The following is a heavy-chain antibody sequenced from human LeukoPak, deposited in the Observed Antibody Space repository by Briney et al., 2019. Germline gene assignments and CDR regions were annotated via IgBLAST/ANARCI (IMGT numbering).Heavy chain of an antibody. J-gene: IGHJ4*02. V-gene: IGHV4-59*01. CDR1: GGSTSSYY. CDR2: IYNSGST. D-gene: IGHD5-24*01. Sequence: SETLSLACSVSGGSTSSYYWSWMRQPPGKGLEWIGYIYNSGSTNYNPSLKSRVTISVDTSKNQFSLKLSSVTAADTAVYYCASALRGWLQFNYWGQGTLVTVSS. CDR3: ASALRGWLQFNY.